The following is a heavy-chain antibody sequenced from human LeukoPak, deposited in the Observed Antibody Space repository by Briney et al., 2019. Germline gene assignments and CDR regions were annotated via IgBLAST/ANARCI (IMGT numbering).Heavy chain of an antibody. D-gene: IGHD6-6*01. Sequence: SETLSLTCTVSGGSINSYYWSWIRQPPGEGLEWIGYAYNSGSTNYNPSLKSRITISVETSKNQFSLKLNSVTAADTAVYYCARGKYSSSDAFDIWGQGTMVTVSS. CDR1: GGSINSYY. CDR2: AYNSGST. CDR3: ARGKYSSSDAFDI. V-gene: IGHV4-59*01. J-gene: IGHJ3*02.